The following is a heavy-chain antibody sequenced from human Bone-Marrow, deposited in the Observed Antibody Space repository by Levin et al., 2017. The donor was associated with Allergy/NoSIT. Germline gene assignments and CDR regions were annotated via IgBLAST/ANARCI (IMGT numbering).Heavy chain of an antibody. CDR1: GFTFSNAW. D-gene: IGHD6-19*01. CDR3: TTGPPGVAGTLGY. Sequence: GGSLRLSCAASGFTFSNAWMSWVRQAPGKGLEWVGRIKSKTDGGTTDYAAPVKGRFTISRDDSKNTLYLQMNSLKTEDTAVYYCTTGPPGVAGTLGYWGQGTLVTVSS. CDR2: IKSKTDGGTT. J-gene: IGHJ4*02. V-gene: IGHV3-15*01.